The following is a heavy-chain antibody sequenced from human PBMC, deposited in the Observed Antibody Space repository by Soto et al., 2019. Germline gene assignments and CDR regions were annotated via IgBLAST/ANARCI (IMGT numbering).Heavy chain of an antibody. Sequence: PGGSLRLSCAASGFTFSSYEMNWVRQAPGKGLEWVSYISSTGLTVYYADSVKGRFTISRDNAKNSLYLQMSTLRAEDTAVYYCARDRAYYYDRSAHYGDYWGQGT. CDR2: ISSTGLTV. D-gene: IGHD3-22*01. V-gene: IGHV3-48*03. CDR1: GFTFSSYE. J-gene: IGHJ4*02. CDR3: ARDRAYYYDRSAHYGDY.